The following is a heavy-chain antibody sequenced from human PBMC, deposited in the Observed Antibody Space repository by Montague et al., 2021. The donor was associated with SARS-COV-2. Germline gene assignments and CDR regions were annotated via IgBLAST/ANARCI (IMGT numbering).Heavy chain of an antibody. CDR1: SDSISSYY. V-gene: IGHV4-59*01. J-gene: IGHJ4*02. CDR3: ARGFDY. CDR2: IYHSGST. Sequence: SETLSLTCAVSSDSISSYYWSWIRQPPGKGLEWLGYIYHSGSTNYNPSLKSRVTISVDTSKNQFSLKLSSVTAADTAVYYCARGFDYWGQGTLVTVSS.